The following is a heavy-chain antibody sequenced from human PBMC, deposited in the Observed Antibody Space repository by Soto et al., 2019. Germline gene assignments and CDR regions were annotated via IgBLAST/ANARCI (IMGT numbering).Heavy chain of an antibody. V-gene: IGHV1-69*13. Sequence: GASVKVSCKASGGTFSSYAISWVRQAPGQGLERMGGIIPISGTANYAQKFQGRVTITADESTSTAYMELSSLRSEDTAVYYCARSQGSSTSLEIYYYYYGMDVWGQGTTVTVSS. CDR2: IIPISGTA. D-gene: IGHD2-2*01. J-gene: IGHJ6*02. CDR1: GGTFSSYA. CDR3: ARSQGSSTSLEIYYYYYGMDV.